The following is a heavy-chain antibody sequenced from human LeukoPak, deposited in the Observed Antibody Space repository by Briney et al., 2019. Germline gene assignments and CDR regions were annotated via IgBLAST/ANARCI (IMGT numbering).Heavy chain of an antibody. Sequence: SQTLSLTCTVSGGSISSGDYYWSWIRQPPGKGLEWIGYIYYSGSTDYNPSLKSRVTISVDTSKSQFSLKLTSVTAADTAVYYCATLTTVVTAYYFDYWGQGTLVTVSS. CDR1: GGSISSGDYY. V-gene: IGHV4-30-4*01. J-gene: IGHJ4*02. CDR3: ATLTTVVTAYYFDY. CDR2: IYYSGST. D-gene: IGHD4-23*01.